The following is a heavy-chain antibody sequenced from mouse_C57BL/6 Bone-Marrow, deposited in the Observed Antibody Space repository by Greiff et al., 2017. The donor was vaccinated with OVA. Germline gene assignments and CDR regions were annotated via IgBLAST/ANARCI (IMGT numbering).Heavy chain of an antibody. Sequence: QVHVKQPGTELVKPGASVKLSCKASGYTFTSYWMHWVKQRPGQGLEWIGNINPSNGGTNYNEKFNSKATLTVDKSSSTAYMQLSSLTSEDSAVYYCARGAVVAPYFDYWGQGTTLTVSS. V-gene: IGHV1-53*01. D-gene: IGHD1-1*01. CDR1: GYTFTSYW. J-gene: IGHJ2*01. CDR2: INPSNGGT. CDR3: ARGAVVAPYFDY.